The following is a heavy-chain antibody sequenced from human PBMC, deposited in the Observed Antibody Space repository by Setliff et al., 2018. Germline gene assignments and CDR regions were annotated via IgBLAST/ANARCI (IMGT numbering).Heavy chain of an antibody. Sequence: ASVKVSCKASGYTFTSYDINWVRQATGQGLEWMGWMNPNSGNTGYAQKFQGRVTITRNTSISTAYMELSSLRSEDTAVYYCARALRFLEWLLPSGGYYYYYMDVWGKGTTVTVPS. D-gene: IGHD3-3*01. V-gene: IGHV1-8*03. CDR2: MNPNSGNT. CDR3: ARALRFLEWLLPSGGYYYYYMDV. CDR1: GYTFTSYD. J-gene: IGHJ6*03.